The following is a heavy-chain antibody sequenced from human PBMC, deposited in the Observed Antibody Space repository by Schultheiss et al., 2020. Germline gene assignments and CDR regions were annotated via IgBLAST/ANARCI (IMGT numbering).Heavy chain of an antibody. J-gene: IGHJ6*02. V-gene: IGHV6-1*01. CDR2: TYYRSKWYN. Sequence: SQPLSLTCAISGDSVSSNSAAWNWIRQSPSRGLEWLGRTYYRSKWYNDYAVSVKSRITINPDTSKNQFSLQLNSVTPEDTAVYYCAREGSSSWYYYYGMDVWGQGTTVTVSS. D-gene: IGHD6-13*01. CDR1: GDSVSSNSAA. CDR3: AREGSSSWYYYYGMDV.